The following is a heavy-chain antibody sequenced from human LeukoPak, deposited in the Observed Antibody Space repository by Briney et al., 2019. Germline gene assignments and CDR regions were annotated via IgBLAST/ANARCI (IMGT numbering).Heavy chain of an antibody. J-gene: IGHJ4*02. CDR3: ARFGKHRAGCLDY. D-gene: IGHD3-3*01. V-gene: IGHV4-59*01. CDR1: GGSISSFY. CDR2: IYYSGST. Sequence: SETLSLTCTVSGGSISSFYWSWIRQPPGKGLEWIGYIYYSGSTNYNPSLKSRVTISVDTSKNQFSLKLSSVTAADTAVYYCARFGKHRAGCLDYWGQGTLVTVSS.